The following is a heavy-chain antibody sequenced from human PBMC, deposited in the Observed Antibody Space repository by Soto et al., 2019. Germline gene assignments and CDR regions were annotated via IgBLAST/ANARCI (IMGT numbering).Heavy chain of an antibody. D-gene: IGHD3-10*01. J-gene: IGHJ4*02. Sequence: QVQLVQSGAEVRKPGASVKVSCKASGYTFTTYNMHWVRQAPGQGLEWMGVINPSVGSTSYAKKFQARVTMTRDTSTSTAYMELSSLRSEDTAVYYCARAGAGHFDSWGQGTLVTVSS. V-gene: IGHV1-46*01. CDR1: GYTFTTYN. CDR3: ARAGAGHFDS. CDR2: INPSVGST.